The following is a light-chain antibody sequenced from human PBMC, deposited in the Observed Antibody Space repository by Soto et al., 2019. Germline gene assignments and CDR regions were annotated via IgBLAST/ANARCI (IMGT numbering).Light chain of an antibody. V-gene: IGLV2-14*01. CDR2: DVS. Sequence: QSVLTQPASVSGSPGQSITISCTGTSSDVGGYNYVSWYQQHPGKAPKLMIYDVSNRPSGVSNRFSGSKSGNTASLSISGLQAEDEADYYCSSYTSSSTRVFGNGTKVTVL. CDR3: SSYTSSSTRV. CDR1: SSDVGGYNY. J-gene: IGLJ1*01.